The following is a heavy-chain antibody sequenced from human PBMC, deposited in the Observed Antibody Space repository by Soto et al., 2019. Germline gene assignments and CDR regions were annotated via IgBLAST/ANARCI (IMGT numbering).Heavy chain of an antibody. J-gene: IGHJ6*02. V-gene: IGHV1-18*01. Sequence: ASVKVSCKASGYTFTSYGISWVRQAPGQGLEWMGWISAYNGNTNYAQKLQGRVTMTTDTSTSTAYMELRSLRSDDTAVYYCARDRVVTTSHYYYGMDVWGQGTTVTV. CDR2: ISAYNGNT. D-gene: IGHD2-21*02. CDR3: ARDRVVTTSHYYYGMDV. CDR1: GYTFTSYG.